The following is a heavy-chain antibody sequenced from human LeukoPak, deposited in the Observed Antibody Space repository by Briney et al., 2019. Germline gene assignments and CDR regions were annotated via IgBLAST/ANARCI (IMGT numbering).Heavy chain of an antibody. CDR1: GGSISSSSYY. CDR3: AREPDLTIFGVVISGGGRKIFDY. Sequence: SETLSLTCTVSGGSISSSSYYWGWIRQPPGKGLEWIGSIYYSGSTYYNPSLKSRVTISVDTSKNQFSLKLSSVTAADTAVYYCAREPDLTIFGVVISGGGRKIFDYWGQGTLVTVSS. CDR2: IYYSGST. J-gene: IGHJ4*02. D-gene: IGHD3-3*01. V-gene: IGHV4-39*02.